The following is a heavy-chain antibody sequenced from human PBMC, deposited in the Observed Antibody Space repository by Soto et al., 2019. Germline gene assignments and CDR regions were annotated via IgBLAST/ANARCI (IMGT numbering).Heavy chain of an antibody. CDR1: GYTFTGYY. V-gene: IGHV1-2*02. D-gene: IGHD2-15*01. Sequence: ASVKVSCKASGYTFTGYYIHWVRQAPGQGLEWMGWINPNSGGTKYPQKFQGRVTMTRDTSIRTVYMSLTGLKSDDTAVYFCTRDLAKGGGSAGFDYWGQGTLVTVSS. CDR2: INPNSGGT. J-gene: IGHJ4*02. CDR3: TRDLAKGGGSAGFDY.